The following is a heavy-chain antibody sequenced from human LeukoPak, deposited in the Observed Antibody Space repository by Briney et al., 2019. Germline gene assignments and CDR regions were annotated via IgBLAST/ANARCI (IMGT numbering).Heavy chain of an antibody. Sequence: SETLSLTCAVYGGSFSGYYWSWIRQPPGKGLEWIGEINHSGSTNYNPSLKSRVTISVDTSKNQFSLKLSSVTAADTAVYYCARARRYCSGGSCYSTPHLYYYYGMDVWGQGTTVTVSS. CDR1: GGSFSGYY. CDR2: INHSGST. V-gene: IGHV4-34*01. CDR3: ARARRYCSGGSCYSTPHLYYYYGMDV. J-gene: IGHJ6*02. D-gene: IGHD2-15*01.